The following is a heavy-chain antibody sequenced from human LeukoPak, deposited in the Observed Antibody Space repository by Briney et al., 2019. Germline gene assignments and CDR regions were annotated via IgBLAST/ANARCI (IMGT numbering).Heavy chain of an antibody. Sequence: PGGSLRLSCAASGFTFSNYSLNWVRQAPGKGLEWVSSISSNSSDIYYADSVKGRFTISRDNAENSLYLQMNSLRAEDTAVYYCARERGYDIDFDYGGQGTLVTVSS. D-gene: IGHD5-12*01. CDR1: GFTFSNYS. J-gene: IGHJ4*02. CDR3: ARERGYDIDFDY. V-gene: IGHV3-21*01. CDR2: ISSNSSDI.